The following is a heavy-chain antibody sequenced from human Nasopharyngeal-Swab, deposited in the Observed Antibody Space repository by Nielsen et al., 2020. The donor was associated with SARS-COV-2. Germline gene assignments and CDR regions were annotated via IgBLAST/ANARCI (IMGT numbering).Heavy chain of an antibody. Sequence: VGSLRLSCAASGFTFSDYYMSWIRQAPGKGLEWVSYISSSGSTIYYADSVKGRFTISRDNAQNSLYLQMNSLRAENTAVYYCARDEVGATTTFDYWGQGTLVTVSS. D-gene: IGHD1-26*01. V-gene: IGHV3-11*04. CDR1: GFTFSDYY. J-gene: IGHJ4*02. CDR3: ARDEVGATTTFDY. CDR2: ISSSGSTI.